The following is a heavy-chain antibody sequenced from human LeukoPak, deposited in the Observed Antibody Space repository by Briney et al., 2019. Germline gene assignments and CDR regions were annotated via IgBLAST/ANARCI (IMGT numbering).Heavy chain of an antibody. Sequence: GGSLRLSCAASGFTFSSYSMNWVRQAPWKGLEWVSSISSSSSYIYYADSVKGRFTISRDNAKNSLYLQMNSLRAEDTAVYYCARPRQYYYGSGSYGDAFDIWGQGTMVTVSS. CDR1: GFTFSSYS. J-gene: IGHJ3*02. D-gene: IGHD3-10*01. V-gene: IGHV3-21*01. CDR3: ARPRQYYYGSGSYGDAFDI. CDR2: ISSSSSYI.